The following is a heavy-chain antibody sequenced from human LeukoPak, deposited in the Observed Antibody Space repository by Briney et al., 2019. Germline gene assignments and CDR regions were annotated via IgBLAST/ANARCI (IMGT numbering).Heavy chain of an antibody. D-gene: IGHD4-11*01. V-gene: IGHV5-51*01. CDR1: GYSFASYW. CDR3: ARLRSTTMAPLDY. J-gene: IGHJ4*02. Sequence: GESLKISCKGSGYSFASYWLAWVRQMPGKGLKWMGIIYPGDSDTRYSPSLQGQVTISADKSISTAFLQWSSLKASDTAIYYCARLRSTTMAPLDYWGQGILVTVSS. CDR2: IYPGDSDT.